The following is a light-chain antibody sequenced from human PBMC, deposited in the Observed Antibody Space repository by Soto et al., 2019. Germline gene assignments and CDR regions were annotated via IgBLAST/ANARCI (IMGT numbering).Light chain of an antibody. J-gene: IGKJ1*01. Sequence: IQRTQSPSTLSASVGDRVTITCRASQTIDSWLAWYQQRPGKPPNLLIYKASTLASGVPSRFSGSGSGTEFTLTINSLQPDDFATYYCQQYHIYSGTFGQGTKVDIK. CDR1: QTIDSW. V-gene: IGKV1-5*03. CDR3: QQYHIYSGT. CDR2: KAS.